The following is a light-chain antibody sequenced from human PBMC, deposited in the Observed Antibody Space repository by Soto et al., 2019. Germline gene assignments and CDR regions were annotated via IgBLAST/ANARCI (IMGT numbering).Light chain of an antibody. Sequence: QSVLTQPRSVSGSPGQSVTISCTGTTSDVGGYNYVSWYQQHTGKAPKLMIYDVSKRPSGVPDRFSGSKSGNTASLTISGLQAEDEADYYCCSYAGSYTFGVFGEGTQLTVL. V-gene: IGLV2-11*01. CDR2: DVS. CDR1: TSDVGGYNY. CDR3: CSYAGSYTFGV. J-gene: IGLJ2*01.